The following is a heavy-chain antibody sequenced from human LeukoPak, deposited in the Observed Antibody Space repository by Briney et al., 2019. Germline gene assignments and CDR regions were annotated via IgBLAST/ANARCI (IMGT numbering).Heavy chain of an antibody. J-gene: IGHJ3*01. Sequence: PGGSLRLSCAASGFTFSSHRMNWVRQAPGKGLEWVADISGSSDDIHYADSVTGRFTISRDNAKNSLYLQMNSLRAEDTALYYCTKDRGGSSQLGDAFDVWGQGTMVTVSS. D-gene: IGHD2-15*01. CDR2: ISGSSDDI. V-gene: IGHV3-21*05. CDR3: TKDRGGSSQLGDAFDV. CDR1: GFTFSSHR.